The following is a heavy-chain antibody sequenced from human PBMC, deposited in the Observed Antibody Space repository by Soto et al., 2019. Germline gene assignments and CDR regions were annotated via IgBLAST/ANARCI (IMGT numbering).Heavy chain of an antibody. Sequence: EVQVVESGGGLIQPGGSLRLSCEVSGFSVTANYMSWVRQAPGKGLEWVSVIYSGGSTYYIDSVKGRFSISRDISKNTLYLQMNSLRAEDTAVYYCHGYGHWGQLTLLTVSS. CDR2: IYSGGST. CDR1: GFSVTANY. J-gene: IGHJ4*02. D-gene: IGHD5-12*01. CDR3: HGYGH. V-gene: IGHV3-53*01.